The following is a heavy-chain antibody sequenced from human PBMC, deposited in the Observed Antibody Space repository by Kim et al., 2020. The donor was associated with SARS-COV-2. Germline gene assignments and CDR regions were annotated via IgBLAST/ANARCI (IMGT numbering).Heavy chain of an antibody. CDR1: GYAFTGYY. V-gene: IGHV1-2*06. Sequence: ASVKVSCKASGYAFTGYYMHWVRQAPGQGLEWMGRINPNSGGTNYAQKFQGRVTMTRDTSISTAYMELSRLRSDDTAVYYCARASPRYNWNHINFGYWGQGTLVTVSS. D-gene: IGHD1-20*01. CDR2: INPNSGGT. J-gene: IGHJ4*02. CDR3: ARASPRYNWNHINFGY.